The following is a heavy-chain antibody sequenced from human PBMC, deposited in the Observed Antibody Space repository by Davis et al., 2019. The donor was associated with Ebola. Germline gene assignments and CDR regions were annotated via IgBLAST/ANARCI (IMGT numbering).Heavy chain of an antibody. CDR3: AAAGCSGGSCYSDLDY. V-gene: IGHV3-48*01. D-gene: IGHD2-15*01. CDR1: GFTFSSDS. Sequence: GGSLRLSCAASGFTFSSDSMNWVRQAPGKGLEWVSYISSSSSTIYYADSVKGRFTISRDNAKNSLYLQMNSLRAEDTAVYYCAAAGCSGGSCYSDLDYWGQGTLVTVSS. J-gene: IGHJ4*02. CDR2: ISSSSSTI.